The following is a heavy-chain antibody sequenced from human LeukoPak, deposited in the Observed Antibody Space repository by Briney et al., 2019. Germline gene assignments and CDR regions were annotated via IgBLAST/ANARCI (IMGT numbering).Heavy chain of an antibody. J-gene: IGHJ6*02. CDR2: MNPNSGNT. CDR1: GYTFTSYD. D-gene: IGHD4-17*01. CDR3: ASRADYGDYDVRYYYYYGMDV. Sequence: ASVKVSCKASGYTFTSYDINWMRQATGQGLEWMGWMNPNSGNTGYAQKFQGRVTMTRNTSISTAYMELSSLRSEDTAVYYCASRADYGDYDVRYYYYYGMDVWGQGTTVTVSS. V-gene: IGHV1-8*01.